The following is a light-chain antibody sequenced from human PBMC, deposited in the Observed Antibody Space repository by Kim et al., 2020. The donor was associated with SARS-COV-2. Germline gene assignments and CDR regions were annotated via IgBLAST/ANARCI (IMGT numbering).Light chain of an antibody. V-gene: IGLV8-61*01. CDR3: VLYMGAGISV. Sequence: GTVTLTWGLSSGSVSSGKYPSWYQQTPGQAPRTLIHSTNSRSSGVPDRFSGSILGNKAALPITGAQAEDECDYYCVLYMGAGISVFGGGTQLTVL. CDR2: STN. CDR1: SGSVSSGKY. J-gene: IGLJ7*01.